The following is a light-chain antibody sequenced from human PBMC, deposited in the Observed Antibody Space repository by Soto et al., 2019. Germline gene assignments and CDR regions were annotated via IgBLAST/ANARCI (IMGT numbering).Light chain of an antibody. J-gene: IGKJ3*01. CDR3: QQYTTSPFT. CDR1: HTISSSY. Sequence: EIVLTQSPGTLSLSPGERATLSCRASHTISSSYLAWYQQKPGQAPRLLMYGISRRATGIPDRFSGSGSGADFTLTISRLEPEDFAVYYCQQYTTSPFTFGPGTKVDIK. CDR2: GIS. V-gene: IGKV3-20*01.